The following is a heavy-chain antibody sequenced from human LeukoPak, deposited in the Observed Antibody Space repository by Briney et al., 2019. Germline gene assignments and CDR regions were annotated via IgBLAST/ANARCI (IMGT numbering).Heavy chain of an antibody. Sequence: GGSLRLSCAASGFTFSSYAMSWVRQAPGKGLECVSAISGSSGSTYYADSVKGRFTISRDNSKNTLYLQMSSLRAEDTAVYYSAKRTVATSGYFDYWGQGTLVTVSS. J-gene: IGHJ4*02. CDR3: AKRTVATSGYFDY. CDR2: ISGSSGST. V-gene: IGHV3-23*01. D-gene: IGHD2-8*02. CDR1: GFTFSSYA.